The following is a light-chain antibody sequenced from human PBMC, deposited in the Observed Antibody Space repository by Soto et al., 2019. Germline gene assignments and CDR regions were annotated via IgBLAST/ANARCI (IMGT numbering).Light chain of an antibody. CDR2: LEGSGSY. CDR3: ETWDSNTNWV. V-gene: IGLV4-60*02. CDR1: SGHSSNI. J-gene: IGLJ3*02. Sequence: QSVLTQSSSASASLGSSVKLTCTLSSGHSSNIIAWHQQQPGKAPRYLMKLEGSGSYNKGSGVPDRFSGSSSGADRYLTISTLQFEAEAEYYCETWDSNTNWVFGGGTKLTVL.